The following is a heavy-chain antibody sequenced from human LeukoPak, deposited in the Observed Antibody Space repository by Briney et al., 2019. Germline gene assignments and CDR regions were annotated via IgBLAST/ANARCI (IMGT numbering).Heavy chain of an antibody. Sequence: PGGSLRLSCAASGFTFSDYYMNWIRQAPGKGLEWVSSISPSGSTTNYADSAKGRFTISRDNAKNSLYLQMNSLRAEDTAVYYCAKKDGYTSSWSSDYWGQGTLVTVSS. CDR3: AKKDGYTSSWSSDY. CDR1: GFTFSDYY. D-gene: IGHD6-13*01. V-gene: IGHV3-11*01. J-gene: IGHJ4*02. CDR2: ISPSGSTT.